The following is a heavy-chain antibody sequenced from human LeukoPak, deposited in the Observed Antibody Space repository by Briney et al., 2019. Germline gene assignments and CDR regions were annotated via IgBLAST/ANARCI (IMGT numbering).Heavy chain of an antibody. CDR1: GFTFNSYG. D-gene: IGHD6-13*01. CDR2: ISYDGSNK. CDR3: AKSDSSSWYYFDY. V-gene: IGHV3-30*18. J-gene: IGHJ4*02. Sequence: GGSLRLSCAASGFTFNSYGMHWVRQAPGKGLEWVAVISYDGSNKYYADSVKGRFTISRDNSKNTLYLQMNSLRAEDTAVYYCAKSDSSSWYYFDYWGQGTLVTVSS.